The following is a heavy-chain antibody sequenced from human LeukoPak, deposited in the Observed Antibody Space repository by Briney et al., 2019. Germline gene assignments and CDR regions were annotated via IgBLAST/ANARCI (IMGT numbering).Heavy chain of an antibody. CDR2: ISGSGAST. Sequence: GGSLRLSCVASGFTFVSYAMSWVRQAPGRGLEWVSGISGSGASTYYADSVKGRFTISRDNSKNTLYLQMNSLRVEDTAVYYCARTYDFGIGPPGDAFDNWGQGTLVTVFS. CDR3: ARTYDFGIGPPGDAFDN. CDR1: GFTFVSYA. J-gene: IGHJ3*02. V-gene: IGHV3-23*01. D-gene: IGHD3-3*01.